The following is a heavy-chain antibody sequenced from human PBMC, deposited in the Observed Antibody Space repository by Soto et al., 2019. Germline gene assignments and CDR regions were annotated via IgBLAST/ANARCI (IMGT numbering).Heavy chain of an antibody. CDR3: AKRSPQYSYGYYYGMDV. J-gene: IGHJ6*02. CDR1: GFTFSSYA. V-gene: IGHV3-23*01. Sequence: EVQLLESGGGLVQPGGSLRLSCAASGFTFSSYAMSWVRQAPGKGLEWVSAISGSGGSTYYADSVKGRFTISRDNSKNPLYLQMNSLRAEDTAVYYCAKRSPQYSYGYYYGMDVWGQGTTVTVSS. CDR2: ISGSGGST. D-gene: IGHD5-18*01.